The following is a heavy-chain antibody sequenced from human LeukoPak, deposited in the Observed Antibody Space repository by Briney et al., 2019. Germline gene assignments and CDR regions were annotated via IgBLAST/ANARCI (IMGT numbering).Heavy chain of an antibody. CDR3: ARDGLLWFRESPNWFDP. CDR2: ISSSGSNI. D-gene: IGHD3-10*01. J-gene: IGHJ5*02. V-gene: IGHV3-48*03. Sequence: TGGSLRLSCGVSGFTFSSYEMNWVRQAPGKGLEWISHISSSGSNIYYADSVKGRFTIYRDNAKNSLYLQMNSLRAEGTAVYYCARDGLLWFRESPNWFDPWGQGTLVTVSS. CDR1: GFTFSSYE.